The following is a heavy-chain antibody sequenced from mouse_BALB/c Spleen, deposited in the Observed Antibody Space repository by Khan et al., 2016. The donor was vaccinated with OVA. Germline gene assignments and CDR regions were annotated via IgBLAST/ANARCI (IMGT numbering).Heavy chain of an antibody. V-gene: IGHV3-2*02. CDR2: ISYSGST. J-gene: IGHJ2*01. CDR3: DRTARIKY. Sequence: EVQGVESGPGLVKPSQSLSLTCTVTGYSITSGYGWNWIRQFPGNKLEWMGYISYSGSTNYNPSLKSRISITRDTSKNQFFLQLNSVTTEDTATYYCDRTARIKYWGQGTTLTVSS. CDR1: GYSITSGYG. D-gene: IGHD1-2*01.